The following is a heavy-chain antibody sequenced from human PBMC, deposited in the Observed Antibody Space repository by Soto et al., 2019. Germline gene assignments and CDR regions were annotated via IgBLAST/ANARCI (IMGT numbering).Heavy chain of an antibody. CDR3: ARYIPGERFYGGDV. Sequence: GFMRLSCAASGLTISSYSLKRVRQAPGKGLEWVSLIGESGTPTYYADSVKGRFTISRDNSGNTLFLEMYSLRAEDTAVYYCARYIPGERFYGGDVWGQGTTVPGSS. V-gene: IGHV3-23*01. CDR2: IGESGTPT. J-gene: IGHJ6*02. CDR1: GLTISSYS. D-gene: IGHD2-2*01.